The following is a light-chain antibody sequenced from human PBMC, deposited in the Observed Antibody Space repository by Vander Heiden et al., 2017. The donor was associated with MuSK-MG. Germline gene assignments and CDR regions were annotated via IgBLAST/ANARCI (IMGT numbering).Light chain of an antibody. CDR3: CSYAGFYTYDVV. J-gene: IGLJ2*01. CDR2: DVS. CDR1: SSNVGRFNF. Sequence: QSALTQPRSVPGSPGQSVTISCTGTSSNVGRFNFVSWYQQHPGRAPHLLIYDVSKRPSGAPDRFSGSKSGNTASLTISSLRAEDEADYYCCSYAGFYTYDVVCGGGTQLTV. V-gene: IGLV2-11*02.